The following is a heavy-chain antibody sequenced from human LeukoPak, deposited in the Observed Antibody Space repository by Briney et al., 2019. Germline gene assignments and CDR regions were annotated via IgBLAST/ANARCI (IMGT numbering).Heavy chain of an antibody. CDR2: IYYSGST. CDR1: GGSVSSGSYY. CDR3: AGVEVFDGGYYFDY. J-gene: IGHJ4*02. D-gene: IGHD1-14*01. V-gene: IGHV4-61*01. Sequence: SETLSLTCTVSGGSVSSGSYYWSWIRQPPGKGLEWIGYIYYSGSTNYNPSLKSRVTISVDTSKNQFSLKLSSVTAADTAVYYCAGVEVFDGGYYFDYWGQGTLVTVSS.